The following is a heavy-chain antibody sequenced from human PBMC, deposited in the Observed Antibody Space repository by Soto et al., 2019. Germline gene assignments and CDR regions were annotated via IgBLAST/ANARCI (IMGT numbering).Heavy chain of an antibody. CDR1: GFTFISYA. V-gene: IGHV3-30-3*01. CDR3: ARGQSSGGWLSFDP. CDR2: ISYDGSNK. D-gene: IGHD6-19*01. Sequence: QVQLVDSGGGVVQPGWSLRLSCAASGFTFISYARNWVRQAPGKGLEWVAVISYDGSNKYYADSVKGRFTISRDNSTNTLYLQMTSLRAEDTAVYYCARGQSSGGWLSFDPWGQGTLVTVSS. J-gene: IGHJ5*02.